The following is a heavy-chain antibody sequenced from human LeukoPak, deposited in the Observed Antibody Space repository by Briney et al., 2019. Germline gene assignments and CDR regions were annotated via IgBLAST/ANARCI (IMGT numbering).Heavy chain of an antibody. CDR3: AREAYDSSGYFYS. D-gene: IGHD3-22*01. J-gene: IGHJ4*02. V-gene: IGHV3-21*01. CDR2: ISTSSRYI. CDR1: GFTFSTYS. Sequence: GGSLRLSCAASGFTFSTYSMNWVRQAPGKGLEWVSSISTSSRYIYYADSVKGRFTISRDNAKNSLYLQMNSLRDDDTAVYYCAREAYDSSGYFYSWGQGTLVTVSS.